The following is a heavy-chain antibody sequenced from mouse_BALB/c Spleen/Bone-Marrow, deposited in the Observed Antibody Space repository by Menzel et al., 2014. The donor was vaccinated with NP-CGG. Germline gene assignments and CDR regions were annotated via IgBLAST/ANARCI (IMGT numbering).Heavy chain of an antibody. CDR3: ARIYYYGRDY. CDR2: INPSTGYT. D-gene: IGHD1-1*01. CDR1: GYTFTNYW. J-gene: IGHJ2*01. V-gene: IGHV1-4*01. Sequence: VKLVESGAELATPGDSLKMTCKASGYTFTNYWMHWVKQRPGQGLEWIGYINPSTGYTEYNQKFKDKATLTADKSSSTAYMQLSSLTSEDSAVYYCARIYYYGRDYWGQGTTLTVSS.